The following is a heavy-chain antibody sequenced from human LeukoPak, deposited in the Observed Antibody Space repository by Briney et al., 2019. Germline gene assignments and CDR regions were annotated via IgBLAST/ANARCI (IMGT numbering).Heavy chain of an antibody. CDR1: GFIVSSNY. CDR3: ARDLGIAAAGTRLIGAFDI. Sequence: GGSLRLSCAASGFIVSSNYMSWVRQAPGKGLEWVSVIYSGGSTYYADSVKGRFTISRDNSKNTLYLQMNSLRAEDTAVYYCARDLGIAAAGTRLIGAFDIWGQGTMVTVSS. V-gene: IGHV3-53*05. CDR2: IYSGGST. D-gene: IGHD6-13*01. J-gene: IGHJ3*02.